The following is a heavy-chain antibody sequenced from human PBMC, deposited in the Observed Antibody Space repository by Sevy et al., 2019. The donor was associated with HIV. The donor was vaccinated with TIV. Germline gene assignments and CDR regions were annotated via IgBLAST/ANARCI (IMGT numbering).Heavy chain of an antibody. CDR2: ISATADST. D-gene: IGHD2-8*02. Sequence: GGSLRLSCVASGFTFSRYGMRWTRQTAGKGLEWVSAISATADSTWYVDSVKGRFTISRDKSRNMLFLQMNSLRAEDTAVYYCVKEVRSGPQYYFDYWGQGTLVTVSS. J-gene: IGHJ4*02. CDR3: VKEVRSGPQYYFDY. CDR1: GFTFSRYG. V-gene: IGHV3-23*01.